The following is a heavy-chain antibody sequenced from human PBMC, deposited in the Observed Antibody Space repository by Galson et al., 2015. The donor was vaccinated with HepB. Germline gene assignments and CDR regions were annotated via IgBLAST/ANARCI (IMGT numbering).Heavy chain of an antibody. CDR1: GYTFTSYG. CDR3: ARVGYPDSSGYIPLDY. D-gene: IGHD3-22*01. J-gene: IGHJ4*02. CDR2: ISAYNGNT. Sequence: SVKVSCKASGYTFTSYGISWVRQAPGQGLEWMGWISAYNGNTNYAQKLQGRVTMTTDTSTSTAYMELRSLRSDDTAVYYCARVGYPDSSGYIPLDYWGQGTLVTVSS. V-gene: IGHV1-18*04.